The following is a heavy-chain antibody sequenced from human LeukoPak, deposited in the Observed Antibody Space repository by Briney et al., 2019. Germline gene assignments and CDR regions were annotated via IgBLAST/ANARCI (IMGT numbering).Heavy chain of an antibody. CDR2: ISAYNGNT. V-gene: IGHV1-18*01. D-gene: IGHD1-26*01. J-gene: IGHJ4*02. CDR3: ARDLMGATPPDY. Sequence: ASVKLSCKASGYTFTSYGISWVRQAPGQGLEWMGWISAYNGNTNYAQKLQGRVTMTTDTSTSTAYMELRSLRSDDTAVYYCARDLMGATPPDYWGQGTLVTVSS. CDR1: GYTFTSYG.